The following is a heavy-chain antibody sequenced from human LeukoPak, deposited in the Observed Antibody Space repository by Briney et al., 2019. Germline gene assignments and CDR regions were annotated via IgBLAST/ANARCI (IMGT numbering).Heavy chain of an antibody. CDR1: GFTFSSYA. CDR3: AKAPNLPYDSXLXXXPYGYFDY. D-gene: IGHD3-22*01. CDR2: ISASGDIT. J-gene: IGHJ4*02. V-gene: IGHV3-23*01. Sequence: PGGSLRLSCAASGFTFSSYAMSWVRQAAGKGLEWVSSISASGDITDYADSVQGRFTISRDNSKNTLYLQMNGLRDEDRAVYYCAKAPNLPYDSXLXXXPYGYFDYWGQGTLVTV.